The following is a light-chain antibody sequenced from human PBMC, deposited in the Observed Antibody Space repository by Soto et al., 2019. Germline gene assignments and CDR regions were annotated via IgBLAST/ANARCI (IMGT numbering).Light chain of an antibody. CDR1: SSDVGAYDF. J-gene: IGLJ1*01. Sequence: QSVLTQPASLSGFPGQSITISCTGTSSDVGAYDFVSWYQQHPDKAPKLMIYEVRNRPSGVSNRFSGSKSVNTATLTISGLQAEDEADYYCSSYTTSSTRVFGTGTKVTVL. V-gene: IGLV2-14*03. CDR2: EVR. CDR3: SSYTTSSTRV.